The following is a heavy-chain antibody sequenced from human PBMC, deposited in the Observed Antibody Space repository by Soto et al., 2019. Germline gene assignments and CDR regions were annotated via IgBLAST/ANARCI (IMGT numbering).Heavy chain of an antibody. J-gene: IGHJ5*02. CDR1: GFPFSSYS. CDR3: AKTDSGSYPS. V-gene: IGHV3-23*01. Sequence: GGSLRLSCAASGFPFSSYSMSWVRLAPGKGLEWVSAISGSGGSTYYADSVKGRFTIARDNSKNTLYLQMNSLRAEDTAVYYSAKTDSGSYPSWGEGSLASVCS. CDR2: ISGSGGST. D-gene: IGHD1-26*01.